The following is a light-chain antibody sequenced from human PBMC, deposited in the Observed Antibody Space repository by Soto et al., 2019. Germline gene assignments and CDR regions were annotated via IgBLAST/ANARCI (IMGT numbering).Light chain of an antibody. CDR1: SSDVGGYNY. CDR2: GVT. J-gene: IGLJ1*01. Sequence: QSALTQPASVSGSPGQSITISCTGTSSDVGGYNYVSWYQQHPGIAPKLLIYGVTNRPSGVSTRFSGSKSGNTPSLTISGLQAEDEADYHCSSYPSASTLLYLFGTGTKLTVL. CDR3: SSYPSASTLLYL. V-gene: IGLV2-14*01.